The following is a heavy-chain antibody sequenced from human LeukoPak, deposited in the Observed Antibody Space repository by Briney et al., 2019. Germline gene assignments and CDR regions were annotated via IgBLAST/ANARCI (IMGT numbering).Heavy chain of an antibody. D-gene: IGHD3-10*01. CDR2: IYYSGST. CDR1: GGSISSSSYY. Sequence: SETLSLTCTVSGGSISSSSYYWGWARQPPGKGLEWIGSIYYSGSTYYNPSLKSRVTISVDTSKNQSSLKLSSVTAADTAVYYCARHYGSGSYWFDPWGQGTLVTVSS. CDR3: ARHYGSGSYWFDP. V-gene: IGHV4-39*01. J-gene: IGHJ5*02.